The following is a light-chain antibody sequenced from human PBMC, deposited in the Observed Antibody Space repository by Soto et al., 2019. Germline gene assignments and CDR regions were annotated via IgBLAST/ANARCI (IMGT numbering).Light chain of an antibody. CDR3: QQYGSAPSWT. CDR2: GAS. V-gene: IGKV3-20*01. Sequence: EIVLTQSPCTLSVSPGERATLSCRASQSVSSSYLAWYQQKPGQAPRLLIYGASSRATVIPDRFSGSGSGTDFTLTISRLEPEDFAVYYCQQYGSAPSWTFGQGTKV. CDR1: QSVSSSY. J-gene: IGKJ1*01.